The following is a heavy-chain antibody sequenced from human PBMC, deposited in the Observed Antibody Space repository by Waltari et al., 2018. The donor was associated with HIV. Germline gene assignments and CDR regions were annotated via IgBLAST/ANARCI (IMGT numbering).Heavy chain of an antibody. V-gene: IGHV4-39*01. CDR1: RGSVINSDYY. CDR2: FYYTGTT. J-gene: IGHJ6*02. Sequence: QLQLQQSGPGLVKTSVTLSLTCTLPRGSVINSDYYWAFIRQSPRKGLEWIGNFYYTGTTFYNPSLKSRVTMSADLSKNQFSLRLRSVTAADTAIYYCARRPRMAVFYLYYGMDVWGQGTTVTVSS. CDR3: ARRPRMAVFYLYYGMDV. D-gene: IGHD2-8*01.